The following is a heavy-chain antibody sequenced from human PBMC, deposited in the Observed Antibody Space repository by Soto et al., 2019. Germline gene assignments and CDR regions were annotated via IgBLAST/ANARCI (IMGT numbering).Heavy chain of an antibody. D-gene: IGHD3-3*01. J-gene: IGHJ6*02. CDR2: IIPIFGTA. Sequence: SVKVSCKASGGTFSSYAISWVRQAPGQGLEWMGGIIPIFGTANYAQKFQGRVTVTADESTSTAYMELSSLRSEDTAVYYCATVRFLEWLSSYYYYGMDVWGQGTTVTVSS. V-gene: IGHV1-69*13. CDR3: ATVRFLEWLSSYYYYGMDV. CDR1: GGTFSSYA.